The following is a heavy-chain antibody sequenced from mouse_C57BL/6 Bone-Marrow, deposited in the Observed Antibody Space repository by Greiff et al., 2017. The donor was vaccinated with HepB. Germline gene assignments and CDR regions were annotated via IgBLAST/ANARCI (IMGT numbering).Heavy chain of an antibody. CDR2: IYPSDSET. CDR3: ARSDYGPPYWYFDV. V-gene: IGHV1-61*01. CDR1: GYTFTSYW. Sequence: QVQLQQPGAELVRPGSSVKLSCKASGYTFTSYWMDWVKQRPGQGLEWIGNIYPSDSETHYNQKFKDKATLTVDKSSSTAYMQLSSLTSEDSAVYYCARSDYGPPYWYFDVWGTGTTVTGSS. D-gene: IGHD1-1*02. J-gene: IGHJ1*03.